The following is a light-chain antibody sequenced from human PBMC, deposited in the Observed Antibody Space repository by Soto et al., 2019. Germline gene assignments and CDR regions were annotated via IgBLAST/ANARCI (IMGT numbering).Light chain of an antibody. CDR2: DAS. CDR3: QQCRSCPWT. CDR1: QSVSSN. J-gene: IGKJ1*01. V-gene: IGKV3D-20*01. Sequence: EIVLTQSPATLSVSPGERATLSCRASQSVSSNLSAYQLKPGEAPRLLLYDASTRATASPDRFSGGGSGTDFSLPISSIEPEDFAVYYCQQCRSCPWTFGQGTKVDIK.